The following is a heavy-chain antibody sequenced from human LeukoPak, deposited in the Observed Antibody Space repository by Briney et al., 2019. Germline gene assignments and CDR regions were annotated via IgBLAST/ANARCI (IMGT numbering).Heavy chain of an antibody. CDR2: IYTSGST. CDR3: AREGGSYYMDV. J-gene: IGHJ6*03. Sequence: SETLSLTCTVSGGSITSYYWSWIRQPAGKGLEWIARIYTSGSTYYNPSLKSRVTISVDTSKNQFSLKLSSVTAADTAVYYCAREGGSYYMDVWGKGTTVTISS. CDR1: GGSITSYY. D-gene: IGHD6-6*01. V-gene: IGHV4-4*07.